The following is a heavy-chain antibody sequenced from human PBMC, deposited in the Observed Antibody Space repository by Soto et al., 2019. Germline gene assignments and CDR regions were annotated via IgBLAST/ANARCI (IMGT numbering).Heavy chain of an antibody. Sequence: QVQLVQSGAEVKKPGASVKVSCKASGYTFTSYDINWVRQATGQGREWMGWMNPKSGNTGYAQKFQGRVTMTRNTSISTAYMELSSLRSEDTAVYYCGRASSMTIFGVVTRFDPWGQGTLVTVSS. V-gene: IGHV1-8*01. J-gene: IGHJ5*02. D-gene: IGHD3-3*01. CDR1: GYTFTSYD. CDR2: MNPKSGNT. CDR3: GRASSMTIFGVVTRFDP.